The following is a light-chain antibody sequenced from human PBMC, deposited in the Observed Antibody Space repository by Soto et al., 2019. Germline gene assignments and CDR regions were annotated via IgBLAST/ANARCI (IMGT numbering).Light chain of an antibody. J-gene: IGLJ3*02. CDR2: DVC. V-gene: IGLV2-14*03. Sequence: QSALTQPASVSGSPGQSITISCAGGIGDIGSYNYVSWYQQHPGKAPKLLIYDVCYRPSGISDRFSGSKSGNTASLTISGLQPEDEADYYCSSYGASSTLFGGGTKLTVL. CDR3: SSYGASSTL. CDR1: IGDIGSYNY.